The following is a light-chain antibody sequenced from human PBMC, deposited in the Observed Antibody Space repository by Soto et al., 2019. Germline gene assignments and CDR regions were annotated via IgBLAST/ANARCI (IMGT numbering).Light chain of an antibody. CDR3: QQYGSSPRDT. Sequence: EKVMPASHGTISVSPVSRSNLSFRDIQSVSSSYLAWYQQKPGQAPRLLIYGASSRATGIPDRFSGSGSGTDFTLTIRRLEPEDFAVYYCQQYGSSPRDTCGKGTRLAI. J-gene: IGKJ5*01. V-gene: IGKV3-20*01. CDR2: GAS. CDR1: QSVSSSY.